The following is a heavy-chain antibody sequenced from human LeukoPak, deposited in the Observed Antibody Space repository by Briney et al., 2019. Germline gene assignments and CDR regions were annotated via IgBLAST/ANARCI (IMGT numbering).Heavy chain of an antibody. CDR3: ARARTIFGVVIMDY. CDR2: IFHSGAT. Sequence: SETLSLTCTVSGGSISSDSYYWGWIRQSPGRGLEWIGNIFHSGATYYNPSLKSRVTISVDTSKNQFSLKLSSVTAADTAVYYCARARTIFGVVIMDYWGQGTLVTVSS. V-gene: IGHV4-39*07. J-gene: IGHJ4*02. D-gene: IGHD3-3*01. CDR1: GGSISSDSYY.